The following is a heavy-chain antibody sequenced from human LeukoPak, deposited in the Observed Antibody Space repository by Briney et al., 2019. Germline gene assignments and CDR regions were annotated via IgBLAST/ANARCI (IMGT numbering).Heavy chain of an antibody. Sequence: SETLSLTCSVSGGSISSYYWSWIRQPPGKGLEWIGYIYYSGSTKYNPSLKSRVTTSIDTSKNQFSLKMSSVTAADTAVYYCVREVKGYGSSWYQNWFDPWGQGTLVTVSS. V-gene: IGHV4-59*12. D-gene: IGHD6-13*01. CDR1: GGSISSYY. J-gene: IGHJ5*02. CDR3: VREVKGYGSSWYQNWFDP. CDR2: IYYSGST.